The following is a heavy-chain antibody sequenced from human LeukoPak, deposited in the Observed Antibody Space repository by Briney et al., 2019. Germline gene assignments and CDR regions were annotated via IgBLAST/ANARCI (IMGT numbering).Heavy chain of an antibody. D-gene: IGHD3-3*01. V-gene: IGHV4-34*01. CDR1: GGPLGRFF. CDR3: AKGVDFTAHFAR. CDR2: VNHSGSA. Sequence: SETLSLTCGVSGGPLGRFFWTWIRQAPGKGLEWIGEVNHSGSANYNPSLKSRVTISLDASQNQFSLSLSSVTAADTAVYFCAKGVDFTAHFARWGQGTRVTVSS. J-gene: IGHJ4*02.